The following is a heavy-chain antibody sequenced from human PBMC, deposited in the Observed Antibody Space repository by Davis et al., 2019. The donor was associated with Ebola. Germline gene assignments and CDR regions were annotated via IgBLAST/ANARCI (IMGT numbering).Heavy chain of an antibody. D-gene: IGHD1-26*01. J-gene: IGHJ4*02. CDR1: GFTFSSFSTYW. CDR3: ARGRGSYYFDY. V-gene: IGHV3-53*01. Sequence: GGSLRLSCAASGFTFSSFSTYWMYWVRQAPGKGLEWVSVIYSGGSTYYADSVKGRFTISRDNSKNTLYLQMNSLRAEDTAVYYCARGRGSYYFDYWGQGTLVTVSS. CDR2: IYSGGST.